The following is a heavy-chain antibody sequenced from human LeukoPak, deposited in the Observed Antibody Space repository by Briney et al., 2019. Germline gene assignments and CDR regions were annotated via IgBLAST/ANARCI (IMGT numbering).Heavy chain of an antibody. CDR2: IYHSGST. Sequence: SETLSLTCTVSGGSISSTYYYWGWIRQPPGKGLEWIGSIYHSGSTYYTPSLKSRVTISLDTSKNQFSLKLNSVTAADTAVYYCAGRGYCRSTSCPIYFDPWGQGTLVTVSS. CDR3: AGRGYCRSTSCPIYFDP. D-gene: IGHD2-2*01. CDR1: GGSISSTYYY. V-gene: IGHV4-39*07. J-gene: IGHJ5*02.